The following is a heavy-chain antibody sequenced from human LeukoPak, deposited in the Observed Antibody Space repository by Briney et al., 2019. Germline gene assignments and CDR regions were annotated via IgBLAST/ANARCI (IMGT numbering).Heavy chain of an antibody. CDR2: INPNSGGT. CDR3: ARDIVVPAADRNWFDP. CDR1: VYTFTGYY. Sequence: GSVKVSCTASVYTFTGYYIHWVRQAPGQGRDWMGWINPNSGGTNYAQKFQGRVNMTRDTSISTAYMEMSRLRSDDTAVYYCARDIVVPAADRNWFDPWGQGTLVTVSS. J-gene: IGHJ5*02. V-gene: IGHV1-2*02. D-gene: IGHD2-2*01.